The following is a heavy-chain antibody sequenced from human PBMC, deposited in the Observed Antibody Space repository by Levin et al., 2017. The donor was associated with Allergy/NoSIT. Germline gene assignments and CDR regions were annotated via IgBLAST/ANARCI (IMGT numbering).Heavy chain of an antibody. CDR2: INYSGST. Sequence: PSETLSLTCAVYGESFSGYYWSWIRQSPGKGLEWIGEINYSGSTNYYPSLKSRVTISVDTSKNQVSLRLRSVTAADTAVYYCARDDSGSDEGPFYFDFWGQGTLVTVSS. CDR3: ARDDSGSDEGPFYFDF. CDR1: GESFSGYY. V-gene: IGHV4-34*01. J-gene: IGHJ4*02. D-gene: IGHD5-12*01.